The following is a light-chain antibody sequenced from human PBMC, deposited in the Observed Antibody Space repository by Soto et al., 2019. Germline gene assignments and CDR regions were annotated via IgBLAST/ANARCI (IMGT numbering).Light chain of an antibody. J-gene: IGKJ4*01. CDR2: DVS. V-gene: IGKV1-13*02. CDR3: QQFSTYPLT. CDR1: QGISSA. Sequence: AIQLTQSPSSLSASLGDRVTITCRTSQGISSALAWYRQRPGKAPELLIYDVSTLASGVTSRFRGSGSGTDFTLTISGLQPEDFATYDCQQFSTYPLTFGGGTKVEIK.